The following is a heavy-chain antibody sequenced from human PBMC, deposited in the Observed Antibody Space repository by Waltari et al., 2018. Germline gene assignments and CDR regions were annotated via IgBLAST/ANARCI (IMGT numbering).Heavy chain of an antibody. V-gene: IGHV4-4*02. CDR1: GDPVSGNSW. CDR2: VHRNGRT. D-gene: IGHD2-15*01. CDR3: ARDLGRGLFLDS. Sequence: QLQLQESGPGLVKPSGTLSLTCVFSGDPVSGNSWWSWVRQSPDKGLEWIGQVHRNGRTNYNPSLASRAIVSLDSSRNQFSLRILSATAADTAVYYCARDLGRGLFLDSWGQGTLVTVSP. J-gene: IGHJ4*02.